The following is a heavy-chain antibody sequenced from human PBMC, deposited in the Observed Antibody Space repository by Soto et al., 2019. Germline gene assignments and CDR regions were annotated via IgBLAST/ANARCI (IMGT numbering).Heavy chain of an antibody. CDR2: IDPSDSYT. Sequence: GESLKISCKGSGYSFTSYWISWVRQMPGKGLEWMGRIDPSDSYTNYSPSFQGHVTISADKSISTAYLQWSSLKASDTAMYYCARQKGAGDILTGYIYYYGMDVWGQGTTVTVSS. D-gene: IGHD3-9*01. CDR1: GYSFTSYW. V-gene: IGHV5-10-1*01. CDR3: ARQKGAGDILTGYIYYYGMDV. J-gene: IGHJ6*02.